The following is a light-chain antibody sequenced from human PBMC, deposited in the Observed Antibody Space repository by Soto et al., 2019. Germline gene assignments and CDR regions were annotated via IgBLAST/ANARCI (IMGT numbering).Light chain of an antibody. Sequence: QSVLTQPPSASGTPGQRVTISCSGSSSNIGSSSVNWYQQLPGTGPTLLIYNDNQRPSGVPDRFSGSRSGTSASLAISGFQSEDEADYYCAGLDVSLSGLYVFGTGTKVTVL. V-gene: IGLV1-44*01. CDR1: SSNIGSSS. J-gene: IGLJ1*01. CDR3: AGLDVSLSGLYV. CDR2: NDN.